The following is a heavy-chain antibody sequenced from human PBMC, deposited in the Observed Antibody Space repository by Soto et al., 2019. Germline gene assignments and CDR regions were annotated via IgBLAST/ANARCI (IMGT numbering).Heavy chain of an antibody. Sequence: GGSLRLSCAASGFTFRSFTMNWVRQAPGKGREWVSTISSNSAYIYYTDALRGRFTISRDNAKNSLHLQMNSLRAEDTAVYYCTRDASRDSGARGWFDPWGPGTLVTVSS. CDR3: TRDASRDSGARGWFDP. CDR2: ISSNSAYI. D-gene: IGHD6-25*01. CDR1: GFTFRSFT. V-gene: IGHV3-21*01. J-gene: IGHJ5*02.